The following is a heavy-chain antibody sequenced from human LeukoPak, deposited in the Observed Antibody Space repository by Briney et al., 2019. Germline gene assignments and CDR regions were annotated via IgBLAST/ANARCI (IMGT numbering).Heavy chain of an antibody. V-gene: IGHV1-69*05. CDR1: GGTFSSYA. D-gene: IGHD6-13*01. Sequence: SVKVSCKASGGTFSSYAISWVRQAPGQGLEWMGGIIPIFGTANYAQKFQGRVTIITDESTSTAYMELSSLRSEDTAVYYCARGHTEYSSSWYYDYWGQGTLVTVSS. CDR3: ARGHTEYSSSWYYDY. J-gene: IGHJ4*02. CDR2: IIPIFGTA.